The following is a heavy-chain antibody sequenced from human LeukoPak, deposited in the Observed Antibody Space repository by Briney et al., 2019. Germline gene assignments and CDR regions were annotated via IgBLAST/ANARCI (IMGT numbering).Heavy chain of an antibody. CDR2: ISSSSSYI. CDR3: ASPRIAAAGTGGYFDY. J-gene: IGHJ4*02. D-gene: IGHD6-13*01. V-gene: IGHV3-21*01. CDR1: GFTFSSYS. Sequence: GGSLRLSCAASGFTFSSYSMNWVRQAPGKGLEWVSSISSSSSYINYADSVKGRFTISRDNAKNSLYLQMNSLRAEDTAVYYCASPRIAAAGTGGYFDYWGQGTLVTVSS.